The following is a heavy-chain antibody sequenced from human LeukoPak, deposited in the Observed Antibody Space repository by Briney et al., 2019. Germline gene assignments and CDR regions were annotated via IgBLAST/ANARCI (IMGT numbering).Heavy chain of an antibody. CDR2: IRYDGSNK. CDR3: AKMPTGTTKRGYYYYYMDV. Sequence: GGSLRLSCAASGFTFSSYGMHWVRQAPGKGLEWVAFIRYDGSNKYYADSVKGRFTISRDNSKNTWYLQMNSLRAEDTAVYYCAKMPTGTTKRGYYYYYMDVWGKGTTVTVSS. D-gene: IGHD1-1*01. V-gene: IGHV3-30*02. J-gene: IGHJ6*03. CDR1: GFTFSSYG.